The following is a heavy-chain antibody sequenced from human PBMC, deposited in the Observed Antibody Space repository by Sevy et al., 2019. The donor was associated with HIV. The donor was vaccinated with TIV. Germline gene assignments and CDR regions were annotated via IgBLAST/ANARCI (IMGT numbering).Heavy chain of an antibody. CDR1: GFTFSSYA. D-gene: IGHD1-7*01. CDR2: ISGTYGST. Sequence: GGSLRLCCAASGFTFSSYAMHWVRQAPGKGLEWVSGISGTYGSTYYGDSVKGRFTISRDNSKNTLYLQMTGLRVEDTAVYFCAKDRIWELGDAFDIWGQGTMATVSS. CDR3: AKDRIWELGDAFDI. V-gene: IGHV3-23*01. J-gene: IGHJ3*02.